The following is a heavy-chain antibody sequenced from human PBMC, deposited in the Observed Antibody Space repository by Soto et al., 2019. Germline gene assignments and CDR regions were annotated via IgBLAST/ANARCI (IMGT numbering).Heavy chain of an antibody. CDR2: ISHSGSI. CDR3: ARHRSSGWCDVFDI. CDR1: GGSISSSTYF. D-gene: IGHD6-13*01. Sequence: PSETLSLTCTVSGGSISSSTYFWGWIRQPPGKGLEWIGSISHSGSIYYNPSLKSRVTLAVDTSKTQFSLKLTSVTAADTAVFYCARHRSSGWCDVFDIWGQGTKVTVSS. V-gene: IGHV4-39*01. J-gene: IGHJ3*02.